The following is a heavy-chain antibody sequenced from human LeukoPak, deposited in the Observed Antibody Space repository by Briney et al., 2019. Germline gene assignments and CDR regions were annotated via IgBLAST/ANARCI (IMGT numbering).Heavy chain of an antibody. CDR1: GFTFSSYA. V-gene: IGHV3-30-3*01. J-gene: IGHJ3*01. D-gene: IGHD3-10*01. Sequence: PGGSLRLSCAASGFTFSSYAMHWVRQAPGKGLEWAAVISYDGSNKYYADPVKGRFTISRDNSKNTLYLQMNSLRAEDAAVYYCARDGPAVPGQSRAFDVWGQGTMVTVSS. CDR2: ISYDGSNK. CDR3: ARDGPAVPGQSRAFDV.